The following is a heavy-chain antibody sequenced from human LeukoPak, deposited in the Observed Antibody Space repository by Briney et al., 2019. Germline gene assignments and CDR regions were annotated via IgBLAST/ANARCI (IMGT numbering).Heavy chain of an antibody. CDR2: VDHSGST. J-gene: IGHJ4*02. V-gene: IGHV4-34*01. CDR3: ARAGHWSLDY. Sequence: SETLSLTCAVYGGSFSGYYWSWIRQPPGKGLEWIGEVDHSGSTNYNPSLKSRVTISVDTSKNRLSLKMSSVTAADTAVYYCARAGHWSLDYWGQGTLVTVSS. CDR1: GGSFSGYY. D-gene: IGHD2-8*02.